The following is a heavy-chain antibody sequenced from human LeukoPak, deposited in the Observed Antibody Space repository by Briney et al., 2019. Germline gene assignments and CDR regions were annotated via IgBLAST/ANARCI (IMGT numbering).Heavy chain of an antibody. CDR3: ARPPRGQQLGLGY. V-gene: IGHV4-30-2*01. D-gene: IGHD6-13*01. J-gene: IGHJ4*02. CDR2: IYHSGST. Sequence: SSQTLSLTCTVSGGSISSGGYYWSWIRQPPGKGLEWIGYIYHSGSTYYNPSLKSRVTISVDRSKNQFSLKLSSVTAADTAAYYCARPPRGQQLGLGYWGQGTLVTVSS. CDR1: GGSISSGGYY.